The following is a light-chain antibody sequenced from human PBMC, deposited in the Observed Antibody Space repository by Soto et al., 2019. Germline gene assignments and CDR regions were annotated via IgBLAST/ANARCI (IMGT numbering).Light chain of an antibody. CDR1: QSVSSN. CDR2: DAS. Sequence: EIVMTQSPSTRSVSPVERSTLSFISSQSVSSNLAWYQQKPGQAPRLLIYDASTRATGVPARFSGSGSGTEFTLTISSLQYEDFAVYYCQQYGSSPITFGQGTRLEIK. J-gene: IGKJ5*01. CDR3: QQYGSSPIT. V-gene: IGKV3-15*01.